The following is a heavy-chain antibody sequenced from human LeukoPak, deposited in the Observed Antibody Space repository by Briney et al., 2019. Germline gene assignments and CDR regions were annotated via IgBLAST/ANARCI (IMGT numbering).Heavy chain of an antibody. CDR3: ARLGSQGGVAALDY. CDR2: INTDGSIT. Sequence: PGGSLRLSCAASGFTFSSYWMHWVRQAPGKGLVWVSRINTDGSITDYADSVKGRFTISRDNAKNTLYLQMNSLRAEDTAVYYCARLGSQGGVAALDYWGQGTLVTVSS. V-gene: IGHV3-74*01. D-gene: IGHD6-25*01. J-gene: IGHJ4*02. CDR1: GFTFSSYW.